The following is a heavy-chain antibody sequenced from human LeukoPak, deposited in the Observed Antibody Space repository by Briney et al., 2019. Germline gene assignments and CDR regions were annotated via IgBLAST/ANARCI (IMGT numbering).Heavy chain of an antibody. J-gene: IGHJ4*02. CDR1: GYTFTSYG. CDR3: AISQMGDYFDY. V-gene: IGHV1-18*04. CDR2: ISAYNGNT. Sequence: ASVKVSCKASGYTFTSYGISWVRQAPGQGLEWMGWISAYNGNTNYAQKLQGRITMTTDTSTSTAYMELRSLRSDDTAVYYCAISQMGDYFDYWGQGTLVTVSS. D-gene: IGHD3-16*01.